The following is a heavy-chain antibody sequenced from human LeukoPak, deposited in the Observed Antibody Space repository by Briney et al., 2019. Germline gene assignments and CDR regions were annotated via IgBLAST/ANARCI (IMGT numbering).Heavy chain of an antibody. Sequence: GASVKVSCKVSGYTLTELSMHWVRQAPGQGLEWMGWINPNSGGTNYAQKFQGWVTMTRDTSISTAYMDLSRLTSDDTAVYYCARGWGAIAVAGTTDYWGQGTLVTVSS. CDR1: GYTLTELS. CDR2: INPNSGGT. CDR3: ARGWGAIAVAGTTDY. V-gene: IGHV1-2*04. J-gene: IGHJ4*02. D-gene: IGHD6-19*01.